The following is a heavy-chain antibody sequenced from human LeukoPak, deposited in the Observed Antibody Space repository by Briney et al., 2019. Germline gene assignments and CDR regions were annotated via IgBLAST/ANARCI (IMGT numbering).Heavy chain of an antibody. Sequence: SETLSLTCTVSGGSISSSSYYWGWIRQPPGKGLEWIGSIYYSGSTYYNPSLKSRVTISVDTSKNQFSLELSSVTAADTAVYYCARHTYYDFWSGYHNYYGMDVWGQGTTVTVSS. CDR1: GGSISSSSYY. CDR2: IYYSGST. CDR3: ARHTYYDFWSGYHNYYGMDV. J-gene: IGHJ6*02. D-gene: IGHD3-3*01. V-gene: IGHV4-39*01.